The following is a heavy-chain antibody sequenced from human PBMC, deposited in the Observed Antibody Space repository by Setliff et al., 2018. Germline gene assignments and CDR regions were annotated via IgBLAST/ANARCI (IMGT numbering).Heavy chain of an antibody. CDR1: GGTFSSYA. V-gene: IGHV1-69*13. Sequence: SVKVSCKASGGTFSSYAISWVRQAPGQGLEWMGGIIPIFGTANYAQKFQGRVAITADESTSTAYMELSSLRSEDTAVYYCAREDGTYYNFWSGYSTTPYYGMDVWG. CDR3: AREDGTYYNFWSGYSTTPYYGMDV. D-gene: IGHD3-3*01. J-gene: IGHJ6*01. CDR2: IIPIFGTA.